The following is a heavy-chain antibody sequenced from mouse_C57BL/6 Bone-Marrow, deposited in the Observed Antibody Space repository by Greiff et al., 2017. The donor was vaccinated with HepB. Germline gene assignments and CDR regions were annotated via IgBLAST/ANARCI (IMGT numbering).Heavy chain of an antibody. CDR1: GYAFSSYW. D-gene: IGHD1-1*01. V-gene: IGHV1-80*01. J-gene: IGHJ2*01. CDR3: ARSPYYYGSSGY. CDR2: IYPGDGDT. Sequence: QVQLQQSGAELVKPGASVKISCKASGYAFSSYWMNWVKQRPGKGLEWIGQIYPGDGDTNYNGKFKGKATLTADKSSSTAYMQLSCLSSEDSAVYFCARSPYYYGSSGYWGQGTTLTVSS.